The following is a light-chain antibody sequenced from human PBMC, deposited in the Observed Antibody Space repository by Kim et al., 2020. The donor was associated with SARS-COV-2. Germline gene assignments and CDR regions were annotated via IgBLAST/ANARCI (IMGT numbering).Light chain of an antibody. J-gene: IGLJ1*01. Sequence: GQSFTCPGAGTISDIGSYYFVTLYQQHPGKAPKLMIYEVNKRPSGVPDRFSGSKSGNTASLTISGLQSEDEGDYYCSSYAGGNTGVFGTGTKVTVL. V-gene: IGLV2-8*01. CDR2: EVN. CDR3: SSYAGGNTGV. CDR1: ISDIGSYYF.